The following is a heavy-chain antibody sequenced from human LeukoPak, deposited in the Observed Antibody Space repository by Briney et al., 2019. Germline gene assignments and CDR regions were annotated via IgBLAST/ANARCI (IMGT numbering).Heavy chain of an antibody. D-gene: IGHD3-10*01. J-gene: IGHJ3*02. CDR3: ARVTGVYAFDI. V-gene: IGHV4-31*03. Sequence: SETLSLTCTVSGGSISSGGYYWSWIRQHPGRGLEWIGYIYYSGSTYYNPSLKSRVTISVDTSKNQFSLKLSSVTAADTAVYYCARVTGVYAFDIWGQGTMVTVSS. CDR1: GGSISSGGYY. CDR2: IYYSGST.